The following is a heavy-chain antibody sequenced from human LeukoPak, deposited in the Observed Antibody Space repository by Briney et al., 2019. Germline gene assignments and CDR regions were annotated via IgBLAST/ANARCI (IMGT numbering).Heavy chain of an antibody. J-gene: IGHJ4*02. CDR1: GFPFTDFY. CDR3: ARDAASESHAYTFDY. CDR2: INLRTGGT. D-gene: IGHD3-16*01. V-gene: IGHV1-2*02. Sequence: GASVKVSCKASGFPFTDFYIHWVRQAPGQGLEWMGEINLRTGGTKYVKNLQGRVTMTRDTSITTASVELSRLTFDDTAMYYCARDAASESHAYTFDYWGQGVLVTVSS.